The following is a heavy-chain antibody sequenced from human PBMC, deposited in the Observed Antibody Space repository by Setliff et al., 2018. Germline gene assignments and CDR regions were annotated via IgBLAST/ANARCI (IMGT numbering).Heavy chain of an antibody. D-gene: IGHD5-12*01. CDR2: IIPIPGIA. CDR3: AAVGSGYDRY. V-gene: IGHV1-69*10. Sequence: VASVKVSCKASGYTFRSYAMNWVRQAPGQRLEWMGGIIPIPGIANYAQKFQGRVTITTDESTSTAYMVYLQMNSLRVEDTAIYYCAAVGSGYDRYWGQGTLVTVSS. J-gene: IGHJ4*02. CDR1: GYTFRSYA.